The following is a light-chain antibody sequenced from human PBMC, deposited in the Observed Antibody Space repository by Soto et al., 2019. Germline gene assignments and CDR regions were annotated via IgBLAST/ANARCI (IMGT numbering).Light chain of an antibody. J-gene: IGLJ2*01. Sequence: LTQPASVSGSPGQSITISCTGTTSDFGSYNLVSWYQQHPGKAPKLIIYEVSERPSGVSTRFSGSKSGNMASLTISGLQAEDEAEYYCCSYATPRQFXGGTKVTVL. V-gene: IGLV2-23*02. CDR1: TSDFGSYNL. CDR2: EVS. CDR3: CSYATPRQ.